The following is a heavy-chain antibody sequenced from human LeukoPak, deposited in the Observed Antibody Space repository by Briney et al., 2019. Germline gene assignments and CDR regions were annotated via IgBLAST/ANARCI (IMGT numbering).Heavy chain of an antibody. CDR1: GGSISSYY. CDR2: IYYSGST. V-gene: IGHV4-59*08. CDR3: ARLPIFGVVAENFDY. D-gene: IGHD3-3*01. Sequence: SETLSLTCTVSGGSISSYYWSWIRQPPGKGLEWIGYIYYSGSTNYNPSLKSRVTISVDTSKNQFSLKLSSVTAADTAVYYCARLPIFGVVAENFDYWGQGTLVTVSS. J-gene: IGHJ4*02.